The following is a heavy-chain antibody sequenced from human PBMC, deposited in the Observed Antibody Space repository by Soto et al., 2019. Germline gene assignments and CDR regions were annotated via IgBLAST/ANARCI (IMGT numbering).Heavy chain of an antibody. J-gene: IGHJ4*02. V-gene: IGHV3-30*04. Sequence: GGSLRLSCAASGFTFSRYAIHWVRQAPGKGLEWVAVISRDGSNKYYVDSVKGRFTISRDNSKNTLYLQMNSLRDEDTAVYYCARSRNSAVADSFDFWGQGTRVTVSS. D-gene: IGHD3-10*01. CDR1: GFTFSRYA. CDR2: ISRDGSNK. CDR3: ARSRNSAVADSFDF.